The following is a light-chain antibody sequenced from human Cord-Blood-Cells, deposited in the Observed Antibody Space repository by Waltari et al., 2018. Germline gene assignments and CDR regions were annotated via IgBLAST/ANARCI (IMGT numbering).Light chain of an antibody. V-gene: IGLV1-40*01. CDR1: SSTIGAGYD. CDR3: QSYDSSLSGSV. CDR2: GNS. Sequence: QSVLTPPPSVSGAPGQRVTISCTGSSSTIGAGYDVHWYQPLPGTAPKLLIHGNSNRPSGVPDRFSGSKSGTSASLAITGLQAEDEADYYCQSYDSSLSGSVFGGGTKLTVL. J-gene: IGLJ2*01.